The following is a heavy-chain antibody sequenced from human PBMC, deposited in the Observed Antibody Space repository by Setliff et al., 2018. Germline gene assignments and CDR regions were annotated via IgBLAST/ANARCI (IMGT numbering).Heavy chain of an antibody. CDR3: ARAFWTYSDYASLACFDY. J-gene: IGHJ4*02. Sequence: PGESLKISCKGSGYSFGNYWIAWVRQMPGKGLEWMGVIYPGDSDTRYSPSFQGQVTISADKSISTAYVQWSSLKAADTAMYYCARAFWTYSDYASLACFDYWGQGALVTVSS. V-gene: IGHV5-51*01. CDR1: GYSFGNYW. D-gene: IGHD5-12*01. CDR2: IYPGDSDT.